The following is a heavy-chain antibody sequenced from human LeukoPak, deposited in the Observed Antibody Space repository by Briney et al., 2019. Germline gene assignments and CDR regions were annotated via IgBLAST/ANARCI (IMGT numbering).Heavy chain of an antibody. CDR1: GGSFSGYY. V-gene: IGHV4-34*01. J-gene: IGHJ3*02. CDR3: ASQWYYYDSSGLDAFDI. CDR2: IYYSGSA. D-gene: IGHD3-22*01. Sequence: EVSETLSLTCAVYGGSFSGYYWSWIRQPPGKGLEWIGSIYYSGSAYYNPSLKSRVTISVGTSKSQFSLKLSSVTAADTAMYYCASQWYYYDSSGLDAFDIWGQGTMVTVSS.